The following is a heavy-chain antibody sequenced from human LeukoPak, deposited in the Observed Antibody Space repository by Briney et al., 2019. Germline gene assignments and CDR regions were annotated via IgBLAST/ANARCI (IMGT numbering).Heavy chain of an antibody. Sequence: GGSLRLSCAASGFTFSSYAMSWVRQAPGKGLEWVSAISGSGGSTYYADSVKGRFTISRDNSKNTLYLQMNSLRAEDTAVYYCAKDPDSYYYDSSGRFDYWGQGTLVTVSS. CDR1: GFTFSSYA. CDR3: AKDPDSYYYDSSGRFDY. V-gene: IGHV3-23*01. J-gene: IGHJ4*02. CDR2: ISGSGGST. D-gene: IGHD3-22*01.